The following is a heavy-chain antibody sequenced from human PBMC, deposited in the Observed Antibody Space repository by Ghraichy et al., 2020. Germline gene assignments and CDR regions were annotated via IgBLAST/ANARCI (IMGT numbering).Heavy chain of an antibody. D-gene: IGHD6-13*01. CDR2: MYSDGSSA. V-gene: IGHV3-74*01. CDR3: ARAGGSSSFYYSGMDV. Sequence: GGSLRLSCAASGFSFSNYWMHWVRQVPGKGLVWVSRMYSDGSSAIYADSVKGRFTISRDNAKNTLFLQMSSLRVEDTDVYYCARAGGSSSFYYSGMDVWGHVTTVIVSS. CDR1: GFSFSNYW. J-gene: IGHJ6*02.